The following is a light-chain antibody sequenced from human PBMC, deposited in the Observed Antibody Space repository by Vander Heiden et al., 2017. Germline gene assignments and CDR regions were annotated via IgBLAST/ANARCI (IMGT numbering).Light chain of an antibody. CDR2: DAS. CDR1: QSVSSN. Sequence: EIVMTQSPASLSVSPGERATLPCRASQSVSSNLAWYQQNPGQAPRLLIYDASTRATGIPARFSGSGSGTDFTLTISSLQSEDFAVYYCQQYNNWPRTFGQGTKVEIK. CDR3: QQYNNWPRT. V-gene: IGKV3-15*01. J-gene: IGKJ1*01.